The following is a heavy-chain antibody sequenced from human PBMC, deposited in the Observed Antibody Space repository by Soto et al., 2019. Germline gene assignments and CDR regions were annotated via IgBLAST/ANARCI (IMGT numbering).Heavy chain of an antibody. D-gene: IGHD3-16*02. CDR1: GFTFSSYG. CDR3: ANGDYVWGSYRVFDY. Sequence: GGSLILSCAASGFTFSSYGMHWVRQAPGKGLEWVAVISYDGSNKYYADSVKGRFTISRDNSKNTLYLQMNSLRAEDTAVYYCANGDYVWGSYRVFDYWGQGTLVTVSS. J-gene: IGHJ4*02. CDR2: ISYDGSNK. V-gene: IGHV3-30*18.